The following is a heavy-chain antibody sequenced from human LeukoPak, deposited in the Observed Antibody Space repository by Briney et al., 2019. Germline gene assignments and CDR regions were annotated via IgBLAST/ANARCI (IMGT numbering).Heavy chain of an antibody. CDR2: INPNSGGT. J-gene: IGHJ3*02. CDR1: VYTLTGYY. Sequence: ASVKVSCKSTVYTLTGYYMNWVRQAPGQGLEWMGWINPNSGGTNYGQKFQGRVTMTRDTSISIVYMELSRLRSDDTAVYYCARGLSDSSGYYYEGDAFDIWGQGTVVTVSS. D-gene: IGHD3-22*01. CDR3: ARGLSDSSGYYYEGDAFDI. V-gene: IGHV1-2*02.